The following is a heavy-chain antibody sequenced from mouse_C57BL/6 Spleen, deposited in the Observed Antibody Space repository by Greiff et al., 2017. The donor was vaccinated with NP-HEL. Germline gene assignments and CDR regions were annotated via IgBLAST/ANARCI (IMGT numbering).Heavy chain of an antibody. J-gene: IGHJ3*01. CDR2: INTNNGGT. V-gene: IGHV1-26*01. D-gene: IGHD2-4*01. CDR3: ARGDDYSWFAY. Sequence: EVQLQQSGPELVKPGASVKISCKASGYTFTDYYMNWVKQSHGKSLEWIGDINTNNGGTSYNQKFKGKATLTVDKSSSTAYMELRSLTSEDSAVYYCARGDDYSWFAYWGQGTLVTVSA. CDR1: GYTFTDYY.